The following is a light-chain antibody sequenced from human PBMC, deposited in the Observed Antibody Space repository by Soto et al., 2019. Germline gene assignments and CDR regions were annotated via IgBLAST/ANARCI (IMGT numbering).Light chain of an antibody. CDR2: DTS. Sequence: QAVVTQVPSLTVSPGGTVTLTCASSTGAVTSGHYPYWFQQKPGQAPRTLIYDTSNKHSWTPARFSGSLVGGKPALTLSGAQPEDEAEYFCLLSYGGARRVFGGGTKLTVL. CDR1: TGAVTSGHY. V-gene: IGLV7-46*01. J-gene: IGLJ2*01. CDR3: LLSYGGARRV.